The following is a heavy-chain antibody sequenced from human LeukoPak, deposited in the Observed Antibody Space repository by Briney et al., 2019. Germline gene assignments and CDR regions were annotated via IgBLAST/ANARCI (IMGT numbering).Heavy chain of an antibody. CDR3: ARKGDIWSGYYQTTFDY. D-gene: IGHD3-3*01. Sequence: SETLSLTCTVSGDSISDINHYWGRIRQPPGKELEWIGNIYYTGRTFYNPSLKSRVTISRDTSKNQFSLKLSSVTAADTAVYYCARKGDIWSGYYQTTFDYWGQGTLVTVSS. CDR2: IYYTGRT. CDR1: GDSISDINHY. J-gene: IGHJ4*02. V-gene: IGHV4-39*01.